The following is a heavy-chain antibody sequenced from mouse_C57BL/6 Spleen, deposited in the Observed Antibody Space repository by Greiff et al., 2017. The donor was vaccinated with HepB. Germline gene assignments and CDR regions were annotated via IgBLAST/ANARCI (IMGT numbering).Heavy chain of an antibody. D-gene: IGHD4-1*01. CDR3: ARGGELGRRGDYFDY. Sequence: VQLQQPGAELVQPGASVKLSCKASGYTFTSYWMQWVKQRPGPGLEWIGEIDPSDSYTKYNQKFKGKATLTVDTSSSTAYMQISSLTSEDSAVYYYARGGELGRRGDYFDYWGQGTTLTVSS. V-gene: IGHV1-50*01. CDR2: IDPSDSYT. J-gene: IGHJ2*01. CDR1: GYTFTSYW.